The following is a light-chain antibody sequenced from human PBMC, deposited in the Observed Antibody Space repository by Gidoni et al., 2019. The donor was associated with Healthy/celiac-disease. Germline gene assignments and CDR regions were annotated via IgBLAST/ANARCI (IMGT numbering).Light chain of an antibody. Sequence: DIVMTQSPDSLAVSLGERATINCKSSQSVLYNSNNKNNLAWYQQKPGQPPKLLIYWASTRESGVPVRFSGSGSGTDFTLTISSLQAEDVAVYYCQQYYSTPWTFGQGTKVEIK. CDR1: QSVLYNSNNKNN. CDR2: WAS. CDR3: QQYYSTPWT. V-gene: IGKV4-1*01. J-gene: IGKJ1*01.